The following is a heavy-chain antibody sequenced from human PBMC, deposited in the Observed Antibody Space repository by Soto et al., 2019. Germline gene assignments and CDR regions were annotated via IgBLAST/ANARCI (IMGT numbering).Heavy chain of an antibody. V-gene: IGHV3-30*18. CDR2: ISYDGSNK. CDR1: GFTFSSYG. CDR3: AKTPAMGLHLGELSSEYYFDY. Sequence: GGSLRLSCAASGFTFSSYGMHWVRQAPGKGLEWVAVISYDGSNKYYAESVKGRFTISRDNSKNTLYLQMNSLRAEDTAVYYCAKTPAMGLHLGELSSEYYFDYWGQGTLVTVSS. D-gene: IGHD3-16*02. J-gene: IGHJ4*02.